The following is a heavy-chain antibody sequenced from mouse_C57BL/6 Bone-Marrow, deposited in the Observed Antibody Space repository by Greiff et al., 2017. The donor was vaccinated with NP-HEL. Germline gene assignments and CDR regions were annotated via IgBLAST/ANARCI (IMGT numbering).Heavy chain of an antibody. D-gene: IGHD2-4*01. J-gene: IGHJ2*01. CDR3: ARHGDYDRAYYFDY. V-gene: IGHV5-2*01. Sequence: EVHLVESGGGLVQPGESLKLSCESNEYEFPSHDMSWVRKPPEKRLELVAAINSDGGSTYYPDTMERRFIISRDNTKKTLYLQMSSLRSEDTALYYCARHGDYDRAYYFDYWGQGTTLTVSS. CDR2: INSDGGST. CDR1: EYEFPSHD.